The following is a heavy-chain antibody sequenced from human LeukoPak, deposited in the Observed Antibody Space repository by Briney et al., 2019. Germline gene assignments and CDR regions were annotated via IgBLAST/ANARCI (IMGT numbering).Heavy chain of an antibody. CDR2: IIPIFGTA. J-gene: IGHJ4*02. V-gene: IGHV1-69*05. CDR3: ARAGAGGNYGDSPHD. D-gene: IGHD4-17*01. CDR1: GGTFSSYA. Sequence: ASAKVSCKASGGTFSSYAISWVRQAPGQGLEWMGGIIPIFGTANYAQKFQGRVTITTDESTSTAYMELSSLRSEDTAVYYCARAGAGGNYGDSPHDWGQGTLVTVSS.